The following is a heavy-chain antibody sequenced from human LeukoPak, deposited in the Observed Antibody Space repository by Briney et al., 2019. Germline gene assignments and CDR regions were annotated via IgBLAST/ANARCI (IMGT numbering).Heavy chain of an antibody. CDR3: AKVSSGSYRGLDY. V-gene: IGHV3-33*06. CDR1: GFTFSSYG. D-gene: IGHD1-26*01. J-gene: IGHJ4*02. Sequence: GRSLRLSCAASGFTFSSYGMHWVRQAPGKGLEWVAVIWYDGSNKYYADSVKGRFTISRDNSKNTLYLQMNSLRAEDTAVYYCAKVSSGSYRGLDYWGQGTLVTVSS. CDR2: IWYDGSNK.